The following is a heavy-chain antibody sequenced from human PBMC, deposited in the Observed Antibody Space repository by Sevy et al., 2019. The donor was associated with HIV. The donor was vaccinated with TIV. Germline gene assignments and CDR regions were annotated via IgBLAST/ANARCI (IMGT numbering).Heavy chain of an antibody. CDR2: LSFGCGKI. Sequence: VGSLRLSCAASGFAFYDYSMSWIRQAPGKGLEWVATLSFGCGKINYADSVKGRFTISRDNSKNSFYLQMDNLRVEDTALYYCAREGCTRPHDYWVQGTRVTVSS. V-gene: IGHV3-23*01. CDR3: AREGCTRPHDY. CDR1: GFAFYDYS. D-gene: IGHD2-8*01. J-gene: IGHJ4*02.